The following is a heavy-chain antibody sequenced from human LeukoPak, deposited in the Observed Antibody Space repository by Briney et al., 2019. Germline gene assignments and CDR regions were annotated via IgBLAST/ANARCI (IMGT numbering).Heavy chain of an antibody. Sequence: PRASVKVSCKASGGTFSSYAISWVRQAPGQGLEWMGGIIPIFGTANYAQKFQGRVTITADESTSTAYMELSSLRSEDTAVYYCARAGIAVAGTLDYWGQGTLVTVSS. CDR3: ARAGIAVAGTLDY. J-gene: IGHJ4*02. D-gene: IGHD6-13*01. V-gene: IGHV1-69*13. CDR1: GGTFSSYA. CDR2: IIPIFGTA.